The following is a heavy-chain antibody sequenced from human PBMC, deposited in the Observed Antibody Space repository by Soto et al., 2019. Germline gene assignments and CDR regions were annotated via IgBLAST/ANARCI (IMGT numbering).Heavy chain of an antibody. D-gene: IGHD3-16*01. CDR2: MSPNSGNT. Sequence: ASVKVSCKASGYTFTSYDINWARQATGQGLEWMGWMSPNSGNTGSAQKFQGRVTMTRNTSISTAYMELSSLRSEDTAVYYCARFKISPPAFDIWGQSTILTVSS. CDR1: GYTFTSYD. V-gene: IGHV1-8*01. J-gene: IGHJ3*02. CDR3: ARFKISPPAFDI.